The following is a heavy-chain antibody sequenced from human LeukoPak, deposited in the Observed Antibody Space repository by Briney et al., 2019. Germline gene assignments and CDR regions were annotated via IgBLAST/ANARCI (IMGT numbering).Heavy chain of an antibody. Sequence: ASVKVSCKASGYTFTSYGNSWVRQAPGQGLEWMGWIRVYNGDTNYAQKLQGRVTMTTDTSTSTAYMELRSLRSDDTAVYYCATGYCSSTNCRIDYWGQGTLVSVSS. CDR1: GYTFTSYG. CDR2: IRVYNGDT. CDR3: ATGYCSSTNCRIDY. J-gene: IGHJ4*02. D-gene: IGHD2-2*03. V-gene: IGHV1-18*01.